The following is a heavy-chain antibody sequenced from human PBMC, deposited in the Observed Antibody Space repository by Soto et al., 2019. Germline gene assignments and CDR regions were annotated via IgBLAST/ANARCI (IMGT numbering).Heavy chain of an antibody. CDR3: ARDKLASADYYDSSGYSYLNWFDP. D-gene: IGHD3-22*01. CDR2: IIPIFGTA. Sequence: SVKVSCKASGGTFSSYAISWVRQAPGQGLEWMGGIIPIFGTANYAQKFQGRVTITADESTSTAYMELSSLRSEDTAVYYCARDKLASADYYDSSGYSYLNWFDPWGQGTLVTVS. CDR1: GGTFSSYA. V-gene: IGHV1-69*13. J-gene: IGHJ5*02.